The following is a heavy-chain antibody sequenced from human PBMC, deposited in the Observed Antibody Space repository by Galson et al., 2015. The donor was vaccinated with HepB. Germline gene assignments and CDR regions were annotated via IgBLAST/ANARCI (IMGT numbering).Heavy chain of an antibody. J-gene: IGHJ4*02. CDR2: ISYDGSNT. CDR1: GFTFSSYA. D-gene: IGHD6-19*01. V-gene: IGHV3-30*04. Sequence: SLRLSCAASGFTFSSYAMHWVRQAPGKGLEWVAVISYDGSNTYYADSVKGRFTISRDNSKNTLYLQMNSLRTEDTAVYYCARGRSRIAVAGTTDYWGQGTLVTVSS. CDR3: ARGRSRIAVAGTTDY.